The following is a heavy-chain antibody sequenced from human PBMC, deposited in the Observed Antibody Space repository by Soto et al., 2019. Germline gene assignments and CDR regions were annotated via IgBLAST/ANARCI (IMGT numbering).Heavy chain of an antibody. V-gene: IGHV5-51*01. CDR3: ARHGGYDSSGYYKWWYYGMDV. CDR1: GYSFTSYW. CDR2: IYPGDSDT. Sequence: PGESLKISCKGSGYSFTSYWIGWVRQMPGKGLEWMGIIYPGDSDTRYSPSFQGQVTISADKSISTAYLQWSSLKASDTAMYYCARHGGYDSSGYYKWWYYGMDVWGQGTTVTVSS. D-gene: IGHD3-22*01. J-gene: IGHJ6*02.